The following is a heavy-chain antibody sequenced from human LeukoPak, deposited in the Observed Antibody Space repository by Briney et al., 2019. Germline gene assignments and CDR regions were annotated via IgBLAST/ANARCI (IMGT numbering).Heavy chain of an antibody. CDR1: GYSFTSYY. V-gene: IGHV1-2*06. CDR3: ARAGVWDYSDTSGYHNGAFDI. Sequence: ASVKVSCKASGYSFTSYYIHWVRQAPGQGLEWMGRINPNSGGTNYAQKFQGRVTMTRDTSISTAYMELSRLRSDGTALYYCARAGVWDYSDTSGYHNGAFDIWGQGTMVTVSS. J-gene: IGHJ3*02. D-gene: IGHD3-22*01. CDR2: INPNSGGT.